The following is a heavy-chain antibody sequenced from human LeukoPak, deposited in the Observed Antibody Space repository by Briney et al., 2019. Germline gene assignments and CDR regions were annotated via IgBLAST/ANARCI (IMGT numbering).Heavy chain of an antibody. D-gene: IGHD6-19*01. Sequence: PGGSLRLSCAASGFTFSSSAMSWVRQAPGKGLEWVSAISNNGGYTYYADFVQGRFTISRDNSKSTLCLQMNSLRAEDTAVYYCAREPYSNGFDYWGQGTLVTVPS. V-gene: IGHV3-23*01. CDR3: AREPYSNGFDY. CDR2: ISNNGGYT. CDR1: GFTFSSSA. J-gene: IGHJ4*02.